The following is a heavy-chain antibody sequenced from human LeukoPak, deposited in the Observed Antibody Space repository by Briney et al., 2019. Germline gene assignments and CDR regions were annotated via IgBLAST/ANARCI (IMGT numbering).Heavy chain of an antibody. CDR1: GYSFASYW. Sequence: GESLKISCNGSGYSFASYWIGWVRQVPGKGLEWMGIIYPGDSDTRYSPSFQGQVTISAGRSISTAYLQWSSLKASDTAMYYCARRPGDGPVDAFDIWGQGTMVTVSS. J-gene: IGHJ3*02. V-gene: IGHV5-51*01. CDR3: ARRPGDGPVDAFDI. CDR2: IYPGDSDT. D-gene: IGHD7-27*01.